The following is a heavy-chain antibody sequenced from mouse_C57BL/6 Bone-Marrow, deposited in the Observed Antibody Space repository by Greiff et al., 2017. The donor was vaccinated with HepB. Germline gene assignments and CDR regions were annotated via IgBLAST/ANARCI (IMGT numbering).Heavy chain of an antibody. CDR3: TRYSNGFDY. D-gene: IGHD2-5*01. CDR1: GFTFSNYW. CDR2: IRLKSDNYAT. J-gene: IGHJ2*01. V-gene: IGHV6-3*01. Sequence: EVQGVESGGGLVQPGGSMKLSCVASGFTFSNYWMNWVRQSPEKGLEWVAQIRLKSDNYATHYAESVKGRFTISRDDSKRSVYLQMNNLRAEDTGIYYCTRYSNGFDYWGQGTTLTVSS.